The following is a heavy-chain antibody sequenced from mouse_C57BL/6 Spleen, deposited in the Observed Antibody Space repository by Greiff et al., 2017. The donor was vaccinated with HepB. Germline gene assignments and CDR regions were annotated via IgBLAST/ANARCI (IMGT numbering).Heavy chain of an antibody. Sequence: QVQLQQPGAELVKPGASVKLSCKASGYTFTSYWMHWVKQRPGRGLDWIGRIDPNSGGTKYNEKFKSKATLTVDKPSSTAYMQLSSLTSEDSAVYYCARWLLPHAMDYWGQGTSVTVSS. J-gene: IGHJ4*01. D-gene: IGHD2-3*01. CDR3: ARWLLPHAMDY. CDR1: GYTFTSYW. CDR2: IDPNSGGT. V-gene: IGHV1-72*01.